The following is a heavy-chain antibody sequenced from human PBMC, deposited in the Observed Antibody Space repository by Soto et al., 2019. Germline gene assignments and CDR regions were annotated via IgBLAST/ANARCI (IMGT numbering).Heavy chain of an antibody. Sequence: ASVKVSCKASGYTFTSYYMHWVRQAPGQGLEWMGIINPSGGSTSYAQKFQGRVTMTRDTSTSTVYMDLSSLRSKDTAVYYCASPHPVVVAASGPYGMDVWGKGTTVTVSS. CDR3: ASPHPVVVAASGPYGMDV. J-gene: IGHJ6*04. CDR1: GYTFTSYY. V-gene: IGHV1-46*01. CDR2: INPSGGST. D-gene: IGHD2-15*01.